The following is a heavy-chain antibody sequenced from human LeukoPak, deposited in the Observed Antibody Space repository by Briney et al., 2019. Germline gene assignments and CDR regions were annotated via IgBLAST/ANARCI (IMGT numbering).Heavy chain of an antibody. J-gene: IGHJ3*02. CDR1: GFTFSNAW. D-gene: IGHD1-26*01. Sequence: PGGSLRLPCAASGFTFSNAWMSWVRQAPGKGLEWVGRIKSKTGGGTTDYAAPVKGRFTISSDDSKNTLYLQMNSLKTEDTAVYFCARDLRVGVATLHSFDIGGQGTMVTVSS. V-gene: IGHV3-15*01. CDR3: ARDLRVGVATLHSFDI. CDR2: IKSKTGGGTT.